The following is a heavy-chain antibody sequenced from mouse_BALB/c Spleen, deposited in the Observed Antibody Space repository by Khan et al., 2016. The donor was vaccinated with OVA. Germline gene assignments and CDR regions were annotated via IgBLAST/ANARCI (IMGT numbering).Heavy chain of an antibody. CDR1: GFSLTDYG. J-gene: IGHJ4*01. D-gene: IGHD2-10*02. CDR3: AKGVWSYYFALDY. CDR2: IWGGGST. V-gene: IGHV2-6-5*01. Sequence: QVQLKQSGPRLVAPSQSLSITCTVSGFSLTDYGVSWIRQPPGKGLEWLGVIWGGGSTYYNSALKSRLSISKDNSKSQVFLKMNSLQTDDTAMYYCAKGVWSYYFALDYWGQGTSVTVSS.